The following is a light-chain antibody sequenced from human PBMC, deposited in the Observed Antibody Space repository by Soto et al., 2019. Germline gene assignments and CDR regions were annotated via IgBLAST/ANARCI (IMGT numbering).Light chain of an antibody. CDR2: EVS. V-gene: IGLV2-8*01. CDR3: NSYAGSNNFL. Sequence: QSVLTQPPSASGPPGQSVTISCTGTSSDVGGYNYASWYQQHPGKAPKLMIYEVSKRPSGVPDRFSGSKSGNTASLTVSGLQAEDEADYYCNSYAGSNNFLFGTGTKLTVL. CDR1: SSDVGGYNY. J-gene: IGLJ1*01.